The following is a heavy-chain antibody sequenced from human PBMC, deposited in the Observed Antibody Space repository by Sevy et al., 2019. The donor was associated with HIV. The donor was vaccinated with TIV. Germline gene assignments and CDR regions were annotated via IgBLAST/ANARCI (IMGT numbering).Heavy chain of an antibody. Sequence: GGSLRLSCEASGFSFSDYWMTWVRQAPGKGLEWVAKMRQDGRETYYVDSVKGRFTVSRDNAKNSLWLQMNSLRAEDTAVYYCAGGIFGSGSRLGLGYWGQGTLVTVSS. CDR3: AGGIFGSGSRLGLGY. J-gene: IGHJ4*02. CDR2: MRQDGRET. V-gene: IGHV3-7*03. CDR1: GFSFSDYW. D-gene: IGHD3-10*01.